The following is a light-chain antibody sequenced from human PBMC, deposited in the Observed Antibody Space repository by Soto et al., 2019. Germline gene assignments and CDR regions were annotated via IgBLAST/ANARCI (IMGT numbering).Light chain of an antibody. V-gene: IGKV1-5*03. CDR3: RHYYVSPIS. CDR1: QNIDRW. Sequence: DIQMTQSPSTLSASVGDRVTITCRASQNIDRWLAWYQQKPGRAPHLLIYEASTLESGVPSRFSGSGSGTEFTLTISSLQPDDFATYYCRHYYVSPISFGQGTRLEIK. J-gene: IGKJ5*01. CDR2: EAS.